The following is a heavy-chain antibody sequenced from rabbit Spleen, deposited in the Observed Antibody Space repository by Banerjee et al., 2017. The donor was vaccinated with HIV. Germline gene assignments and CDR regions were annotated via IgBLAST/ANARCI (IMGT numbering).Heavy chain of an antibody. CDR1: GFSFSSGYF. Sequence: QQQLVESGGDLVKPGASLTLTCTASGFSFSSGYFMCWVRQAPGKGLEWIGCIYTSSGSTYYASWAKGRFTFSKSSSTSVTLQMTSLTAADTATYFCARDRSSGHTGYGSALWGPGTLVTVS. V-gene: IGHV1S45*01. J-gene: IGHJ4*01. D-gene: IGHD1-1*01. CDR3: ARDRSSGHTGYGSAL. CDR2: IYTSSGST.